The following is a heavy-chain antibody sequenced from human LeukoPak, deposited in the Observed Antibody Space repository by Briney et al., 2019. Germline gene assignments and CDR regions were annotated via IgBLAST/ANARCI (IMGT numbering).Heavy chain of an antibody. CDR3: ASTRLWFEEEHLGMDV. J-gene: IGHJ6*04. CDR1: GGSFSGYY. D-gene: IGHD3-10*01. V-gene: IGHV4-34*01. Sequence: SETLSLTCAVYGGSFSGYYWSWIRQPPGKGLEWIGEINHSGSTNYNPSLKSRVTISVDTSKNQFSLKLSSVTAADTAVYYCASTRLWFEEEHLGMDVWGKGTTVTVSS. CDR2: INHSGST.